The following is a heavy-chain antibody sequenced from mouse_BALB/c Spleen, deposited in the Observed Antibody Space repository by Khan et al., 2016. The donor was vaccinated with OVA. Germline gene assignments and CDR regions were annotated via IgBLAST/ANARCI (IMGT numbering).Heavy chain of an antibody. V-gene: IGHV9-3-1*01. Sequence: QIQLVQSGPELKKPGETVKISCKASGYTFTNYGMNWVKQAPGKGLKWMGWINTYTGEPTYADDFKGRFAFSLETSASTAYLQINNLKNEDTATYFCSRPPFFSYVIGYWGQGTSVTVSS. CDR3: SRPPFFSYVIGY. CDR1: GYTFTNYG. J-gene: IGHJ4*01. CDR2: INTYTGEP.